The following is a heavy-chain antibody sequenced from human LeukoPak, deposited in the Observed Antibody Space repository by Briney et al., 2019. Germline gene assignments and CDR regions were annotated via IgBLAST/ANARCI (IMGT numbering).Heavy chain of an antibody. CDR3: AKDGSWIQLWLPNY. Sequence: PGGSLRLSCAASGFTFSSYGMSWVRQAPGKGLEWVSAISGSGGSTYYADSVKGRFTISRDNSKNTLYLQMNSLRAEDTAVYYCAKDGSWIQLWLPNYWGQGTLVTVSS. V-gene: IGHV3-23*01. J-gene: IGHJ4*02. CDR2: ISGSGGST. D-gene: IGHD5-18*01. CDR1: GFTFSSYG.